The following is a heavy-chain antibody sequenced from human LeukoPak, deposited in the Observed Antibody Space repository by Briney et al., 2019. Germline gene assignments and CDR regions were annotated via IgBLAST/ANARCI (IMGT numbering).Heavy chain of an antibody. CDR3: AKAYSGSYYDSNYYYYYGMDV. J-gene: IGHJ6*02. V-gene: IGHV3-23*01. D-gene: IGHD1-26*01. CDR2: ISGSGGST. CDR1: GFTFSSYA. Sequence: GGSLRLSCAACGFTFSSYAMSLVRQAPGKGLEWVSAISGSGGSTYYADSVKGRFTISRDNSKNTLYLQMNSLRAEDTAVYYCAKAYSGSYYDSNYYYYYGMDVWGQGTTVTVSS.